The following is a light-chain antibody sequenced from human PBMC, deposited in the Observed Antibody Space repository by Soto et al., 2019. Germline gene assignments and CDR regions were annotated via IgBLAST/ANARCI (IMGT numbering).Light chain of an antibody. V-gene: IGKV1-39*01. J-gene: IGKJ2*01. CDR1: QSISIY. CDR3: QQSYSTPVKYT. Sequence: DIQMTQSPSSLSASVGDRVTITCRASQSISIYINWYQQKPGKAPKLLIYAASSLQSGVPSRFSGSGSGTDFTLTISSLQPEDFATYYCQQSYSTPVKYTFGQRTKLEIK. CDR2: AAS.